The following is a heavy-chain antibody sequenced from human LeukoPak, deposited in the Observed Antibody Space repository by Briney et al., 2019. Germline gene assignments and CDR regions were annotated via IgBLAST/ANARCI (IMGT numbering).Heavy chain of an antibody. D-gene: IGHD6-19*01. Sequence: GGSLRLSCTASGLAFSEYGMHWVRQAPGKGLEWVAVISYDGSNKYHLDSVKGRFTISRDNSKDTLYLQMDSLRPEDTAVYYCAKDSDRGGWYPDHRGQGTLVTVSS. CDR1: GLAFSEYG. V-gene: IGHV3-30*18. CDR3: AKDSDRGGWYPDH. J-gene: IGHJ4*02. CDR2: ISYDGSNK.